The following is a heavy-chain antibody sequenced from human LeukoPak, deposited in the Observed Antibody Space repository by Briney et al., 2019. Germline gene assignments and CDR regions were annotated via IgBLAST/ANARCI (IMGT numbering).Heavy chain of an antibody. D-gene: IGHD2-2*01. V-gene: IGHV3-48*01. J-gene: IGHJ4*02. CDR2: IGAAGSTI. CDR1: GFTFSSYS. Sequence: PGGSLRLSCAASGFTFSSYSMNWVRQAPGKGREWVSYIGAAGSTIYYADSWKGRFTISRDNAKNSLFLQMTSLRAEDTAVYYCARDSSTYAGPPDYWGQGTLVTVSS. CDR3: ARDSSTYAGPPDY.